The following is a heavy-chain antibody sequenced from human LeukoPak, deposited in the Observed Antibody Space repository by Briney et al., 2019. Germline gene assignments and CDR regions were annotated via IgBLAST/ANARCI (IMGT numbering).Heavy chain of an antibody. Sequence: TLSLTCTVYGGSISSFEYYWGWNRQPPGKGLEWIWSVYYSGSTHYNPSLKSRVTISVDMSRNQFSLKLSSVTAADTALYFCARQYRDSSGYYYFDYWGQGTLITVSS. CDR1: GGSISSFEYY. D-gene: IGHD3-22*01. CDR2: VYYSGST. V-gene: IGHV4-39*01. CDR3: ARQYRDSSGYYYFDY. J-gene: IGHJ4*02.